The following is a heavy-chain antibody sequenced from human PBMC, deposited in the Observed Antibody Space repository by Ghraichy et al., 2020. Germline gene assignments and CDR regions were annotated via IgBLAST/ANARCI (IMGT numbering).Heavy chain of an antibody. V-gene: IGHV3-21*01. D-gene: IGHD1-1*01. Sequence: GGSLRLSCAASGFIFRSYSMNWIRQAPGTRLEWVSSISGSSSYIYYADSVKGRFAISRDNAKNSLYLQMNSLRAEDTAVYYCARGGWNDYYYFDYWGQGILVTVSS. CDR1: GFIFRSYS. J-gene: IGHJ4*02. CDR3: ARGGWNDYYYFDY. CDR2: ISGSSSYI.